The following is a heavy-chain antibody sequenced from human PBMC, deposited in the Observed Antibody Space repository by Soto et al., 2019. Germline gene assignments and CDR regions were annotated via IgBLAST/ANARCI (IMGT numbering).Heavy chain of an antibody. CDR1: GYTFSNFG. Sequence: ASVKVSCKASGYTFSNFGLSWVRQAPGQGLEWMGWISGYNGNTNSAERFQGRVTMTTDTSTSTAYMEVRSLTSDDTAVYYCARDARGTRGFDEMDIWGQGTTVTVSS. CDR2: ISGYNGNT. V-gene: IGHV1-18*01. J-gene: IGHJ6*02. D-gene: IGHD3-9*01. CDR3: ARDARGTRGFDEMDI.